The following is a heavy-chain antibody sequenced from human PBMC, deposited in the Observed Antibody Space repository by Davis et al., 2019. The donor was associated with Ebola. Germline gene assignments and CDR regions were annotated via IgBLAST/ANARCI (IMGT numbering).Heavy chain of an antibody. J-gene: IGHJ4*02. CDR1: GYTFTSYG. CDR3: ARAPNYDVLTGTSSHYFDY. CDR2: ISGFNTNT. Sequence: ASVKVSCKSSGYTFTSYGLVWVRQAPGLSLEWMGWISGFNTNTNFAQKFQGRVTVSKDTSTNTAYMDLRSLTSDDTAIYYCARAPNYDVLTGTSSHYFDYWGQGTLVTVSS. V-gene: IGHV1-18*04. D-gene: IGHD3-9*01.